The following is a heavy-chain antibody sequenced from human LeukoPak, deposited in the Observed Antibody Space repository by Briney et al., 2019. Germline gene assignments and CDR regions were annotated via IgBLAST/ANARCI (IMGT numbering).Heavy chain of an antibody. CDR1: GGSFSGYY. D-gene: IGHD6-19*01. J-gene: IGHJ5*02. CDR3: ARGYSSGFNWFDP. CDR2: INHSGST. V-gene: IGHV4-34*01. Sequence: PSETLSLTCAVYGGSFSGYYWTWIRQPPGKGLEWIGEINHSGSTNYNPSLKSRVTISVDTSKSQFSLKQTSVTAADTAVYYCARGYSSGFNWFDPWGQGTLVTASS.